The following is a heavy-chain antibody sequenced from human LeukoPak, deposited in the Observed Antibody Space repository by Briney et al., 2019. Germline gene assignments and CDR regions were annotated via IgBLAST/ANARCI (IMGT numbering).Heavy chain of an antibody. D-gene: IGHD2-15*01. CDR3: ARGGRDGFDI. J-gene: IGHJ3*02. V-gene: IGHV3-13*01. CDR2: IATGGDT. Sequence: GGSLRLSCAASGFTFSTYDMHWARRATGKGLEWVSAIATGGDTFYSASVKGRFTISRQNAKSSLYVQMNGLRAGDTAVYYCARGGRDGFDIWGQGTRVTVSS. CDR1: GFTFSTYD.